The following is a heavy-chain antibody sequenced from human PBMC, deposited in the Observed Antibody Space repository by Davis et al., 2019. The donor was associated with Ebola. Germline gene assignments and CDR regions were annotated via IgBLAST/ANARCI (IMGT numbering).Heavy chain of an antibody. CDR1: GFTFDDYA. CDR3: AKEVTGNYYYYGMDV. V-gene: IGHV3-9*01. Sequence: SLKISCAASGFTFDDYAMHWVRQTPGKGLEWVSSISWNSDSIGYADSVKGRFTISRDNAKSSLYLQMSSLRAEDTAFYYCAKEVTGNYYYYGMDVWGQGTTVTVSS. J-gene: IGHJ6*02. D-gene: IGHD2-21*02. CDR2: ISWNSDSI.